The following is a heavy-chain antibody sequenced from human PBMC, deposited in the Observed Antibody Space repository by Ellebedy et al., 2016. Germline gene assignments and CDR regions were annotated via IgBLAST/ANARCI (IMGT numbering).Heavy chain of an antibody. J-gene: IGHJ6*02. Sequence: ASVKVSXKTSGYTFTDHDINWVRQAPGQGLEWMGWMNPNNGQTGYAQKFQGRVTMTSNTSISTAYMDLSSLRSEDTAVYYCARRGLRFVSYFAMDVWGQGTTVTVS. CDR3: ARRGLRFVSYFAMDV. CDR1: GYTFTDHD. D-gene: IGHD2-21*02. CDR2: MNPNNGQT. V-gene: IGHV1-8*01.